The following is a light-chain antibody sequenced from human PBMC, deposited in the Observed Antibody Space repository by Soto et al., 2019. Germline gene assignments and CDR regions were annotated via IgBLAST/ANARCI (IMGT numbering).Light chain of an antibody. J-gene: IGLJ1*01. V-gene: IGLV2-14*01. CDR3: SSYTSSSTPGV. CDR1: SSDLGGLNY. Sequence: QSALTQPASVSGSPGQSITIPCSGRSSDLGGLNYVSWYQQHPGKVPKLIIYKVDNRPSGISDRFSASKSGNTASLTISGLQAEDEAHYYCSSYTSSSTPGVFGTGTKLTVL. CDR2: KVD.